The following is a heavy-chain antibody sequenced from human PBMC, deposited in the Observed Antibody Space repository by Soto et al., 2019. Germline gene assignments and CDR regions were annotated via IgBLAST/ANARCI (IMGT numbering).Heavy chain of an antibody. CDR2: LYWDDDK. D-gene: IGHD7-27*01. V-gene: IGHV2-5*02. Sequence: QITLKESGPPLVKPTQTLTLTCTFSGFSLSISGLGVGWIRQPPGKALEWLAFLYWDDDKRYSPSLKSRLTITKDTPKNQVLLTMTNMDPVDTATYYCARTSVNWGSRGLVDYWGQGTLVTVAS. CDR1: GFSLSISGLG. J-gene: IGHJ4*02. CDR3: ARTSVNWGSRGLVDY.